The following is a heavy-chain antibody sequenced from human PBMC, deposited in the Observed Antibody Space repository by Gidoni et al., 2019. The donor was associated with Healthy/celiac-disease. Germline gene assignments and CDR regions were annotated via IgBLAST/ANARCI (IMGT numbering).Heavy chain of an antibody. D-gene: IGHD3-22*01. V-gene: IGHV2-5*02. CDR1: GFSLSTSGVG. J-gene: IGHJ4*02. CDR2: IYWDDDK. Sequence: QITLKESGPTLVKPTQTLTLTCTFSGFSLSTSGVGVGWIRQPPGKALEWLALIYWDDDKRYSPSLKSRLTITKDTSKNQVVLTMTNMDPVDTATYYCAHTPHYYDSSGYYHFDYWGQGTLVTVSS. CDR3: AHTPHYYDSSGYYHFDY.